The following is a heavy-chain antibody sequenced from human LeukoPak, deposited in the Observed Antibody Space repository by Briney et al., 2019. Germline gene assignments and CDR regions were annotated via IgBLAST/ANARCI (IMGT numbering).Heavy chain of an antibody. V-gene: IGHV3-21*01. Sequence: GGSLRLSCAASGFTFRSYSMNWVRQAPGKGLEWVSTISSSSTYIYYADSVKGRFTISRDNAENSVYLQMDSLRGDDTAVYYCARDLSLGAPGGFDYWGQGTLATVSS. CDR1: GFTFRSYS. D-gene: IGHD3-16*01. J-gene: IGHJ4*02. CDR2: ISSSSTYI. CDR3: ARDLSLGAPGGFDY.